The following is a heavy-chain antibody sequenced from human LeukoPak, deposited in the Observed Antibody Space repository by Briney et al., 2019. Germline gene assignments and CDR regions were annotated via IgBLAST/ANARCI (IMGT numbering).Heavy chain of an antibody. D-gene: IGHD3-9*01. CDR2: INPNSGGT. CDR1: GYTFTGYY. Sequence: APVKVCCKASGYTFTGYYMHWVRQAPGQGLEWMGWINPNSGGTNYAQKFQGRVTMTRDTSISTAYMELSRLRSDDTAVYYCARVRDILTGPSFDYWGQGTLVTVSS. V-gene: IGHV1-2*02. J-gene: IGHJ4*02. CDR3: ARVRDILTGPSFDY.